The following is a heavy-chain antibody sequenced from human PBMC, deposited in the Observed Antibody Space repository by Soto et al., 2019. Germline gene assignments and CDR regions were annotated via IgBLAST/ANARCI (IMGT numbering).Heavy chain of an antibody. CDR3: AKKVNSGSGSQYFDY. Sequence: GGALRLSCAASGFTFSIYSMSWVRQAPGKGLEWVSGFRGSGDDGTTYYADSVKGRFTISRDNSKNMLFLQMNSLRAEDTAIYYCAKKVNSGSGSQYFDYWGQGTLVPVSS. D-gene: IGHD3-10*01. J-gene: IGHJ4*02. CDR1: GFTFSIYS. CDR2: FRGSGDDGTT. V-gene: IGHV3-23*01.